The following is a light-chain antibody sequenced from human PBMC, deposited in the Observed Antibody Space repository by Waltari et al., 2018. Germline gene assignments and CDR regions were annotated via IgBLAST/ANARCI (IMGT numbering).Light chain of an antibody. Sequence: QPVLTQPPSASGTPGHTVTISCSGGASNIGNNVVTWYQQLPGTAPNLVSYRKEWRPAGVPNRVSGSKSGTSASLAISGLQSEDEADYYCAAWDDSLNGRWVFGGGTKVTVL. V-gene: IGLV1-44*01. J-gene: IGLJ3*02. CDR2: RKE. CDR1: ASNIGNNV. CDR3: AAWDDSLNGRWV.